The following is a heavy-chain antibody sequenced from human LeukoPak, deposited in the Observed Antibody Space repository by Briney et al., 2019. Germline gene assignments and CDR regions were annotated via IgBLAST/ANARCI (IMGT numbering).Heavy chain of an antibody. D-gene: IGHD2-15*01. CDR1: GFTFSSYA. J-gene: IGHJ4*02. CDR3: AKGSGGYCSGGSCYLDY. CDR2: ISGSGGST. V-gene: IGHV3-23*01. Sequence: GGSLRLSCAASGFTFSSYAMNWVRQAPGKGLEWVSVISGSGGSTYNADPLKGRLTISRDSSKNTLYLQMNSLRAEDTAVYYCAKGSGGYCSGGSCYLDYWGQGTLVTVSS.